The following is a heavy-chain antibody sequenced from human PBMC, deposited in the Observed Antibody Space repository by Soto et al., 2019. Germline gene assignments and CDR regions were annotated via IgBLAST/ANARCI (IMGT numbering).Heavy chain of an antibody. J-gene: IGHJ5*02. V-gene: IGHV1-3*01. CDR2: INPGNGNT. D-gene: IGHD4-17*01. Sequence: ASVKVSCKASGYTFTSYAMHWVRQAPGQRLEWMGWINPGNGNTKYSQKFQGRVTITRDTSASTAYMELSSLRSEDTAVYYCAKAGRGDYPINICFDPWGQGTLVTVSS. CDR3: AKAGRGDYPINICFDP. CDR1: GYTFTSYA.